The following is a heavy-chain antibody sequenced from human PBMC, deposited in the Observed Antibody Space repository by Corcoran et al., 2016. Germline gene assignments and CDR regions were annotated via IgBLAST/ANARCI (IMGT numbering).Heavy chain of an antibody. V-gene: IGHV4-59*01. CDR3: ARVRSTAYYYGMDV. CDR2: IYYSGST. J-gene: IGHJ6*04. Sequence: QVQLQESGPGLVKPSETLSLTCTVSGGSISSYYWSWIRQPPGKGLEWIGYIYYSGSTNYNPSPKSRVTISVDTSKNQFSLQLSSVTAADTAVYYCARVRSTAYYYGMDVWGKGTTVTVSS. D-gene: IGHD6-25*01. CDR1: GGSISSYY.